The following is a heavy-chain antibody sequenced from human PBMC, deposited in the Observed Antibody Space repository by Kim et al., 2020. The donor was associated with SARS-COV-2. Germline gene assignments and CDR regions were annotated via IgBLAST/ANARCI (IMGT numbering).Heavy chain of an antibody. D-gene: IGHD1-20*01. CDR2: INAGNGNT. CDR3: ARDPIDNWNGGIWYYFDY. CDR1: GYTFTSYA. J-gene: IGHJ4*02. V-gene: IGHV1-3*01. Sequence: ASVKVSCKASGYTFTSYAMHWVRQAPGQRLEWMGWINAGNGNTKYSQKFQGRVTITRDTSASTAYMELSSLRSEDTAVYYCARDPIDNWNGGIWYYFDYWGQGTLVTVSS.